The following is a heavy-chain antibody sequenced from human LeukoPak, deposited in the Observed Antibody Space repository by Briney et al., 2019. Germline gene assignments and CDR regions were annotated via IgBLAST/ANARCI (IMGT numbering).Heavy chain of an antibody. CDR3: AKGIAAAGTGGY. J-gene: IGHJ4*02. D-gene: IGHD6-13*01. CDR1: GCTFSSYG. Sequence: GGSLRLSCAASGCTFSSYGMYWVHQAPGKGLEWVAFIRYDGSNKYYADSVKGRFTISRENSKNTLYLQMNSLRAEDTAVYYCAKGIAAAGTGGYWGQGTLVTVSS. V-gene: IGHV3-30*02. CDR2: IRYDGSNK.